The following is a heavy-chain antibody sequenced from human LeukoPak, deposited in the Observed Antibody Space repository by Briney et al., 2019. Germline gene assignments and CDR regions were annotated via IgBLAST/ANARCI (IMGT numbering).Heavy chain of an antibody. D-gene: IGHD3-9*01. CDR2: INHSGST. V-gene: IGHV4-34*01. Sequence: PSETLSLTCAVYGGSFSGYYWSWIRQPPGKGLEWIGEINHSGSTNYNPSLKSRVTISVDTSENQFSLKLSSVTAADTAVYYCARGQQLVLRYFDWLLPYFDYWGQETLVTVSS. CDR1: GGSFSGYY. CDR3: ARGQQLVLRYFDWLLPYFDY. J-gene: IGHJ4*02.